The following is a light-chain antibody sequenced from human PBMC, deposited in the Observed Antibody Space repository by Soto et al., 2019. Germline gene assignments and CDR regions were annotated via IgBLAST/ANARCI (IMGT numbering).Light chain of an antibody. V-gene: IGKV3-15*01. Sequence: EIVRTQSPATLSVSPGARATLSCTASHYIYSNVAWFKQRPGQAPSLLIYRASTRATGTPARFSGSGSGTEFTLTITSLKSEDFALYDCQQYHNLWTFGLATKVEIK. CDR3: QQYHNLWT. J-gene: IGKJ1*01. CDR2: RAS. CDR1: HYIYSN.